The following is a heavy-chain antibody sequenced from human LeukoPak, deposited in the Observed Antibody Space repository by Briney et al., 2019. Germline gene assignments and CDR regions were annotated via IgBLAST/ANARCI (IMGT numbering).Heavy chain of an antibody. Sequence: MASETLSLTCTVSGGSISSGTYYWSWIRQPAGKGLEWIGRIYTSGSTNYNPSLKSRVTISVDTSKNQFSLKLSSVTAADTAVYYCAREQGGFITMMPLSWFDPWGQGTLVTVSS. D-gene: IGHD3-22*01. CDR2: IYTSGST. CDR3: AREQGGFITMMPLSWFDP. J-gene: IGHJ5*02. V-gene: IGHV4-61*02. CDR1: GGSISSGTYY.